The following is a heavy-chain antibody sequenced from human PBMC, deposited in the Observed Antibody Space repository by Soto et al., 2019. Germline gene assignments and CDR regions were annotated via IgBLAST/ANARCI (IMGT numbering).Heavy chain of an antibody. Sequence: SETLSLTCGVSGDSIRSDYYWGWIRQPPGKGLEWIGSIYHSGSTYYNPSLKSRVTISVDTSKNQFSLKLSSVTAADTAVYYCERARIAAAVPYYFDYWGQGTLVTVYS. CDR3: ERARIAAAVPYYFDY. CDR2: IYHSGST. CDR1: GDSIRSDYY. D-gene: IGHD6-13*01. J-gene: IGHJ4*02. V-gene: IGHV4-38-2*01.